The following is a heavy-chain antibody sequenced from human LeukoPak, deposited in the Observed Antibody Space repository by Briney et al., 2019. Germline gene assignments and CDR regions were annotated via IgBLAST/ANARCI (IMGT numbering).Heavy chain of an antibody. CDR3: ARQQNGARYDSSGLSRSPFDI. D-gene: IGHD3-22*01. V-gene: IGHV5-51*01. CDR1: GYSFNSYW. Sequence: GESLKISCKGSGYSFNSYWIGWVRQMPGKGLEWMGIIYPADSDTRYSPSFQGQVTISAYKSISTAYLQWSSLKASDTAMYYCARQQNGARYDSSGLSRSPFDIWGQGTMVTVSS. J-gene: IGHJ3*02. CDR2: IYPADSDT.